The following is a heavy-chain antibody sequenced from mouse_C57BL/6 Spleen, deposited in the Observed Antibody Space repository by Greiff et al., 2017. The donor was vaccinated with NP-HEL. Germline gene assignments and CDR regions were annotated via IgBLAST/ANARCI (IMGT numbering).Heavy chain of an antibody. CDR2: ISDGGSYT. D-gene: IGHD1-1*01. V-gene: IGHV5-4*01. J-gene: IGHJ4*01. CDR3: ARDVVAYYYAMDY. CDR1: GFTFSSYA. Sequence: EVKLVESGGGLVKPGGSLKLSCAASGFTFSSYAMSWVRQTPEKRLEWVATISDGGSYTYYPDNVKGRFTISRDNAKNNLYLQMSHLKSEDTAMYYCARDVVAYYYAMDYWGQGTSVTVSS.